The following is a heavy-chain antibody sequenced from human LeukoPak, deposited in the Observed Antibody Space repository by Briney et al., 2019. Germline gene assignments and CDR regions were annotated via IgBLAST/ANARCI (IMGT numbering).Heavy chain of an antibody. Sequence: SETLSLTCAVSGGSITSSRWWSWARQPPGKGLEWIREIYHGGTTNYNPSLKSRVIMSIDTSKNHFSLKLTSVTAADTAVYYCATYMYGGDYGSYYFEIWGQGTLVTVSS. CDR3: ATYMYGGDYGSYYFEI. CDR2: IYHGGTT. CDR1: GGSITSSRW. V-gene: IGHV4-4*02. J-gene: IGHJ4*02. D-gene: IGHD3-16*01.